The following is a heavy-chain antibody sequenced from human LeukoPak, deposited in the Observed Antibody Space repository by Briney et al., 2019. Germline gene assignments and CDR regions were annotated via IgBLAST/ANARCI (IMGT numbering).Heavy chain of an antibody. V-gene: IGHV1-2*02. CDR2: INPNSGGT. CDR3: ARRNYYGSGSYAPDY. CDR1: GYTFTSYY. Sequence: ASVKVSCKASGYTFTSYYMHWVRQAPGQGLEWMGWINPNSGGTNYAQKFQGRVTMTRDTSISTAYMELSRLRSDDTAVYYCARRNYYGSGSYAPDYWGQGTLVTVSS. J-gene: IGHJ4*02. D-gene: IGHD3-10*01.